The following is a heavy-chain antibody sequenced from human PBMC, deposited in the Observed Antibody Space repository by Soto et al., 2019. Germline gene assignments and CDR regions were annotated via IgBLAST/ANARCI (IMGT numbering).Heavy chain of an antibody. CDR2: INAGNSNT. Sequence: GASVKVSCKASGYTFTSYAMHWVRQAPGQRLEWIGWINAGNSNTKYSQKFQGRVTITRDTSASTAYMKQSSLRSEDTAVYYCARGSYYYDSSGYYHPYYYYGMDGWGQGTTVTVSS. CDR1: GYTFTSYA. CDR3: ARGSYYYDSSGYYHPYYYYGMDG. V-gene: IGHV1-3*01. J-gene: IGHJ6*02. D-gene: IGHD3-22*01.